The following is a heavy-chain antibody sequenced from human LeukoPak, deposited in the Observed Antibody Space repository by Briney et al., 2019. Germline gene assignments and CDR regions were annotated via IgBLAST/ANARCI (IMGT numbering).Heavy chain of an antibody. CDR3: ARASNYDFWSGYFWFAP. V-gene: IGHV3-20*04. CDR2: INWNGGST. Sequence: GGSLRLSCAASGFTFDDYGMSWVRQAPGKGLEWVSGINWNGGSTGYADSVKGRFTISRDNAKNSLYLQMNSLRAEDTALYYCARASNYDFWSGYFWFAPWGQGTLVTVSS. J-gene: IGHJ5*02. D-gene: IGHD3-3*01. CDR1: GFTFDDYG.